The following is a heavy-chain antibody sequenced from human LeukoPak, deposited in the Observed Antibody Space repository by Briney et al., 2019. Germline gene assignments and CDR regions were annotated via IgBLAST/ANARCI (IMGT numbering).Heavy chain of an antibody. D-gene: IGHD2-2*03. V-gene: IGHV3-21*01. CDR2: ISSSSSYI. CDR1: GFTFSSYS. CDR3: ARAGYCSSTSCYALDY. J-gene: IGHJ4*02. Sequence: GGSQRLSCAASGFTFSSYSMNWVRQAPGKGLEWVSSISSSSSYIYYADSVKGRFTISRDNAKNSLYLQMNSLRAEDTAVYYCARAGYCSSTSCYALDYWGQGTLVTVSS.